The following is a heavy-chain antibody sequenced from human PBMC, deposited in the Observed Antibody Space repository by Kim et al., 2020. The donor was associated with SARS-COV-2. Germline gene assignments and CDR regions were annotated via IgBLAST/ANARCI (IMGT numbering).Heavy chain of an antibody. D-gene: IGHD6-13*01. CDR2: INAGNGNT. J-gene: IGHJ4*02. CDR1: GYTFTSYA. V-gene: IGHV1-3*01. Sequence: ASVKVSCKASGYTFTSYAMHWVRQAPGQRLEWMGWINAGNGNTKYSQKFQGRVTITRDTSASTAYMELSSLRSEDTAVYYCARPQLVGTKYSSSWSPPDYWGQGTLVTVSS. CDR3: ARPQLVGTKYSSSWSPPDY.